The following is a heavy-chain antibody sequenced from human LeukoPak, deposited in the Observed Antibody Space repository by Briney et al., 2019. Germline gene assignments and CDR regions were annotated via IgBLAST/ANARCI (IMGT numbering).Heavy chain of an antibody. J-gene: IGHJ6*02. CDR3: ARDSGSHSSSWYSYYYGMDV. V-gene: IGHV1-18*01. CDR2: ISAYNGNT. CDR1: GYTFTSYG. Sequence: ASVKVSCKASGYTFTSYGISWVRQAPGQGLEWMGWISAYNGNTNYAQKLQGRVTMTTDTSTSTAYMELRSLRSGDTAVYYCARDSGSHSSSWYSYYYGMDVWGQGTTVTVSS. D-gene: IGHD6-13*01.